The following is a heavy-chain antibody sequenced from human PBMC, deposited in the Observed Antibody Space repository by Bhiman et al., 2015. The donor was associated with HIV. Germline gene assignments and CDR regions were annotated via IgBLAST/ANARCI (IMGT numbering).Heavy chain of an antibody. CDR2: ISRSGGTT. CDR3: AKWGYDFWSGYYRAVDY. D-gene: IGHD3-3*01. Sequence: EVQLLESGGGFIQPGGSLRLSCAASGFTFSSYAMSWVRQAPGKGLEWVSAISRSGGTTYYADSVKGRFTISRDNSKNTLYLQMNSLRDEDTAVYYCAKWGYDFWSGYYRAVDYWGQGTLVTVSS. J-gene: IGHJ4*02. V-gene: IGHV3-23*01. CDR1: GFTFSSYA.